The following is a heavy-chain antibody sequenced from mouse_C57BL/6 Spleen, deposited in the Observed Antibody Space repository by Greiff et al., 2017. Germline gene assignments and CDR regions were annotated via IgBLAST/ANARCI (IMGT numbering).Heavy chain of an antibody. CDR1: GFSLTSYA. D-gene: IGHD4-1*01. Sequence: VQLQESGPGLVAPSPSLSISCTVSGFSLTSYAISWVRQPPGKGLEWLGVIWPGGGTNYNSALKSRLSISTDNSKSQVFLKMNSLQTDDTARYYCARNAGTYAMDDWGQGTSVTVSS. V-gene: IGHV2-9-1*01. CDR2: IWPGGGT. CDR3: ARNAGTYAMDD. J-gene: IGHJ4*01.